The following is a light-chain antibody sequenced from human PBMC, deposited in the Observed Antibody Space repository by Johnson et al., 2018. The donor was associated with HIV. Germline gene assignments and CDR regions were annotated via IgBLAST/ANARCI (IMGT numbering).Light chain of an antibody. J-gene: IGLJ1*01. CDR2: ENS. CDR1: SSNIGNNY. Sequence: QSVLTQPPSVSAAPGQKVTISCSGSSSNIGNNYVSWYQQLPGTAPKLLICENSKRPSGIPDRFSGSKSGTSATLALTGLQTGDEADYYCGTWDTSLSAGGVFGSGTKVTVL. V-gene: IGLV1-51*02. CDR3: GTWDTSLSAGGV.